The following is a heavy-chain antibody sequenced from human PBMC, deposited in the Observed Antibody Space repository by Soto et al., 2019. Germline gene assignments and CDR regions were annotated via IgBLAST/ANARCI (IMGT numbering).Heavy chain of an antibody. CDR3: AKEPAPYPNYFDY. Sequence: GGSLRLSCAASGFTFSSHWMHWVRQAPGKGLVWVSRINSGGSTTDYADSVKGRFTISRDNSKNTLYLQMNSLRAEDTAVYYCAKEPAPYPNYFDYWGQGTLVTVSS. CDR1: GFTFSSHW. J-gene: IGHJ4*02. V-gene: IGHV3-74*01. CDR2: INSGGSTT.